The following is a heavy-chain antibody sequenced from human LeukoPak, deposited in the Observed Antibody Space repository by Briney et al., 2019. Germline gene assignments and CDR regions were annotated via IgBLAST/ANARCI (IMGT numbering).Heavy chain of an antibody. Sequence: SETLSLTCTVSGGSISSYYWSWIRQPPGKGPEWIGYIYYSGSTNYNPSLKSRVTISVDTSKNQFSLKLSSVAAADTAVYYCARLSGSYIYWGQGTLVTVSS. J-gene: IGHJ4*02. V-gene: IGHV4-59*08. CDR3: ARLSGSYIY. CDR2: IYYSGST. D-gene: IGHD1-26*01. CDR1: GGSISSYY.